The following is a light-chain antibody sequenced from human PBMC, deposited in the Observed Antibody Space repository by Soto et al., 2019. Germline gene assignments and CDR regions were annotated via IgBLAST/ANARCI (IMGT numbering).Light chain of an antibody. CDR1: QRISTW. CDR3: QQYNTFSGWT. Sequence: DIQMNQSPSTLSASVGDRVTITCRASQRISTWLAWYQQKPGKAPKLLIYDASSLESGVPSRFSGSGSGTEFTLTISSLQPDDFATYYCQQYNTFSGWTFGQGTKVEIK. J-gene: IGKJ1*01. CDR2: DAS. V-gene: IGKV1-5*01.